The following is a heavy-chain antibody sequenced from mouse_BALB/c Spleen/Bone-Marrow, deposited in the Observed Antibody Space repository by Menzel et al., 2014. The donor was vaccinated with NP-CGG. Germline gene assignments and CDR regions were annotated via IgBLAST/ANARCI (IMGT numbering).Heavy chain of an antibody. V-gene: IGHV3-1*02. J-gene: IGHJ3*01. Sequence: ESGPDLVKPSQSLSLTCTVTDYSITSGYSWHWIRQFPGDKLEWMGYIHYSGSTNYNPSHKSRISITRVTSKNQFFLQFNSVTSEDTATYYCARAITTALGTYWGQGTLVTVSA. CDR3: ARAITTALGTY. D-gene: IGHD1-2*01. CDR1: DYSITSGYS. CDR2: IHYSGST.